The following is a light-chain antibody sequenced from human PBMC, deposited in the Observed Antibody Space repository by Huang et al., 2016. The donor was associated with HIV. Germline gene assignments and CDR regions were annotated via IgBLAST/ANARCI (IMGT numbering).Light chain of an antibody. CDR3: QQLNSYS. Sequence: IQLTQYPSSLSASVGDRVTITCRASQGISSYLAWYQQKPGKAPKLLIYAASTLQSGVPSRFSGSGSGTDFTLTISSLQPEDFATYYCQQLNSYSVGQGTKLEIK. CDR2: AAS. J-gene: IGKJ2*01. CDR1: QGISSY. V-gene: IGKV1-9*01.